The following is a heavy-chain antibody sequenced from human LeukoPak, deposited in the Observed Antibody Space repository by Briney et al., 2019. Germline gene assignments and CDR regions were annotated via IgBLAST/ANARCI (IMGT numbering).Heavy chain of an antibody. Sequence: GGSLRLSCAASGFTFSGYWMHWVRQVPGKGLMWVSRINSDATSTSYADSVQGRFTISRDNANNTPYLQMNGLKAEDTAVYYCVRFTVVGSANIWGQGTRVTVSS. CDR3: VRFTVVGSANI. CDR2: INSDATST. V-gene: IGHV3-74*01. J-gene: IGHJ3*02. D-gene: IGHD2-15*01. CDR1: GFTFSGYW.